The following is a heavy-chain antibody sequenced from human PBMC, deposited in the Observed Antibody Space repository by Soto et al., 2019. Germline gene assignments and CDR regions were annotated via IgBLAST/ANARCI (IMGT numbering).Heavy chain of an antibody. V-gene: IGHV4-39*01. CDR1: GDSISSSTYF. Sequence: ASETLSLTYTVSGDSISSSTYFWGWVRQPPGKGLEWIGSIYYSGSTYYNPSLKSRVTISVDTSKNHFSLKLSSVTAADTAVYYCARHLGEGYFDYWGQGTLVTVSS. CDR3: ARHLGEGYFDY. J-gene: IGHJ4*02. CDR2: IYYSGST.